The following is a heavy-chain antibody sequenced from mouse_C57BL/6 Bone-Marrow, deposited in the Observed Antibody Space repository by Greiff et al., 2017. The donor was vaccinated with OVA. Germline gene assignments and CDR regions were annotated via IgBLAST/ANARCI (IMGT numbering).Heavy chain of an antibody. Sequence: EVKLMESGAELVRPGASVKLSCTASGFTFTDDYMHWVKQRPEQGLEWIGWIDPENGDTEYASKFQGKATITADTSSNTAYLQLSSLTSEDTAVYYCKESRIYYSSRSDDAMDYWGQGTSGTVSS. CDR1: GFTFTDDY. J-gene: IGHJ4*01. CDR2: IDPENGDT. V-gene: IGHV14-4*01. CDR3: KESRIYYSSRSDDAMDY. D-gene: IGHD1-1*01.